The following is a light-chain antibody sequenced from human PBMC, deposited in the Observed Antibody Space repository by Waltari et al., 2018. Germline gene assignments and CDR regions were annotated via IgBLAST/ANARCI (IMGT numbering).Light chain of an antibody. Sequence: QSALTQPASVSGSPGQSITISCTGTSSDLGSQSSFSWYQQHPGKAPKLMINDVSNRLSGVSSRFSASKSGDTASLTISGLQAEDEADYYCSSYTITSTPVVFGGGTKLTVL. V-gene: IGLV2-14*03. CDR3: SSYTITSTPVV. CDR2: DVS. J-gene: IGLJ2*01. CDR1: SSDLGSQSS.